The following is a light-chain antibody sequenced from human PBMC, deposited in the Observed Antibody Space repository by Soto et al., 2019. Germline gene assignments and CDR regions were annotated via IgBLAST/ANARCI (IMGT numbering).Light chain of an antibody. Sequence: ALTQPASVSGSPGQSITISCTGTSSDVGSYNYVAWYQQFPGKTPKLMIYEVRNRPSGVSSRFSGSKSGNTASLTISGLQAEDEADYYCISYTGSDTSYVFGTGTKVTVL. J-gene: IGLJ1*01. CDR1: SSDVGSYNY. CDR3: ISYTGSDTSYV. V-gene: IGLV2-14*01. CDR2: EVR.